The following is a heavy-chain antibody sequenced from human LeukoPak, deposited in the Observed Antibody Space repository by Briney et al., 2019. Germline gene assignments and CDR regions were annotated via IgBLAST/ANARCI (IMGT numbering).Heavy chain of an antibody. CDR3: ARAGSYWDSNYDY. V-gene: IGHV1-18*01. CDR2: ISAYNGNP. Sequence: GASVKVSCKASGYTFTSYGISWVRQAPGQGLEGMGWISAYNGNPHYAQKLQGRVTMTTDTSTSTAYMELRSLRSDDAAVYYCARAGSYWDSNYDYWGQGTLVTVSS. D-gene: IGHD4-11*01. J-gene: IGHJ4*02. CDR1: GYTFTSYG.